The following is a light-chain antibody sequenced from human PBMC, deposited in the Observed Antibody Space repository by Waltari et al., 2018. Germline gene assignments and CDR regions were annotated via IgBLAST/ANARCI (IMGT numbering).Light chain of an antibody. CDR2: LGS. V-gene: IGKV2-28*01. Sequence: DIVMTQSPLSLPVTPGEPASISCSSSQSLLHSNGYNFLDWYLQTPGQSPQLLIYLGSNRAAGVPDRFSGSGSGTDFTLKISRVEAEDVGVYDCMQALQTPNTFGQGTKLEI. CDR3: MQALQTPNT. CDR1: QSLLHSNGYNF. J-gene: IGKJ2*01.